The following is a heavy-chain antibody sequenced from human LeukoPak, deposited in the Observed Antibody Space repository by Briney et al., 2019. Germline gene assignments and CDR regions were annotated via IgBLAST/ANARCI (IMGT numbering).Heavy chain of an antibody. J-gene: IGHJ4*02. Sequence: ASVKVSCKASGYTFSSYGIAWVRQAPGQGLEWMGWISGYNGNTNYAQKPQGRVSMTTDTSTTTAYMELRSLTSDDTALYYCARSSLGTITAGPFDYWGQGTLVTVSS. CDR1: GYTFSSYG. D-gene: IGHD5-12*01. CDR3: ARSSLGTITAGPFDY. CDR2: ISGYNGNT. V-gene: IGHV1-18*01.